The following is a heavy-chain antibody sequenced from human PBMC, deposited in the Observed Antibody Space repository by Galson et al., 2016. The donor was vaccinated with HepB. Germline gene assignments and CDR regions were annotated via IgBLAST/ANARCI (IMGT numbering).Heavy chain of an antibody. CDR1: GIIFNNDG. Sequence: SLRLSCAASGIIFNNDGVSWVRQAPGKGLEWVAAIRDSDGSTHFGDSAKGRFTISRGKNTVYLHMHSLTGEDTAVYYCRRIPWGSSRHRLWGQGTMVTVSP. CDR2: IRDSDGST. V-gene: IGHV3-23*01. D-gene: IGHD3-16*01. J-gene: IGHJ3*01. CDR3: RRIPWGSSRHRL.